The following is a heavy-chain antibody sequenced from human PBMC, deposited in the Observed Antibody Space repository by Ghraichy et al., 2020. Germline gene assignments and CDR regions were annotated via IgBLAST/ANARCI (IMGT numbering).Heavy chain of an antibody. J-gene: IGHJ4*02. D-gene: IGHD3-16*02. CDR1: GYTFTTYA. CDR2: INTNTGNP. Sequence: ASVKVSCKASGYTFTTYAINWVRQAPGQGLEWMGWINTNTGNPTYAQDFTGRFVFSLDTSVSTAYLQISSLKADDTAVYYCAREFIRSACDYWGQGTLVTVSS. V-gene: IGHV7-4-1*02. CDR3: AREFIRSACDY.